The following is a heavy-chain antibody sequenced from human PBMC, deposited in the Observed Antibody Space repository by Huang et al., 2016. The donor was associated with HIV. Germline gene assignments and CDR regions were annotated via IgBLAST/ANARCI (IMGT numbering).Heavy chain of an antibody. V-gene: IGHV4-39*01. CDR2: SYYKGST. Sequence: QLLLQESGPGLVKPSEALALTCAVSGGSIRSSDYHWGWIRQPPGKGLEWIGSSYYKGSTHYSPSLKSRGTMAVDTSKNLFFLNLTSMTAADTAVYYCARHREGPVAYYSGWGSHLNYMDVWGRGRTVVVSS. D-gene: IGHD3-10*01. CDR1: GGSIRSSDYH. J-gene: IGHJ6*03. CDR3: ARHREGPVAYYSGWGSHLNYMDV.